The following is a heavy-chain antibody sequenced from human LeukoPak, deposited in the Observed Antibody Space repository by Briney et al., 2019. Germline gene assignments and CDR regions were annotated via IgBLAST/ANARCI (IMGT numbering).Heavy chain of an antibody. D-gene: IGHD4-17*01. CDR3: ARGHTAVTRHFDF. V-gene: IGHV3-64*01. CDR1: GFTFSSYA. CDR2: ISSNGGST. Sequence: PGGSLRLSCAASGFTFSSYAMHWVRQAPGKGLEYVSAISSNGGSTYYANSVKGRFTISRDNSKNTLYLQMGSLRAEDTAVYYCARGHTAVTRHFDFWGQGTLVTVSS. J-gene: IGHJ4*02.